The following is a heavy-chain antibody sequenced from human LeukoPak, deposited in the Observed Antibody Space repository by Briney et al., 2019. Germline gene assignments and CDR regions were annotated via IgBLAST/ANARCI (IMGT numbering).Heavy chain of an antibody. CDR1: GFSVGGNY. Sequence: GGALRLSCAASGFSVGGNYISWVRQAPGKGLEWVSMIYSDGSISHADSVKGRFTMSRDNSRNTLDLQMNSLRVEDTAVYFCARDRRRLRGMNGDGDAFDIWGLGTMVTVSS. J-gene: IGHJ3*02. V-gene: IGHV3-53*01. CDR2: IYSDGSI. CDR3: ARDRRRLRGMNGDGDAFDI. D-gene: IGHD1-1*01.